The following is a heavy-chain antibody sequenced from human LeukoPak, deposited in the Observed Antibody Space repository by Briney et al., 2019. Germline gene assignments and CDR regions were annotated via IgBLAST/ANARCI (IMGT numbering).Heavy chain of an antibody. CDR3: ARAILATPEGIGN. CDR1: GFRFSSYG. CDR2: IWFDGSKR. J-gene: IGHJ4*02. Sequence: PGGSLRLSCTASGFRFSSYGMHWVRQAPGKGLEWVAVIWFDGSKRYYVDSVKGRFIISRDNSQDTLYLQMNSLRVEDTAVYYCARAILATPEGIGNWGQGTLVTISS. D-gene: IGHD5-12*01. V-gene: IGHV3-33*01.